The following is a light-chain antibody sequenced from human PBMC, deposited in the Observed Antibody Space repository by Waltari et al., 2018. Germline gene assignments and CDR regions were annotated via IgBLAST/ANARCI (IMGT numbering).Light chain of an antibody. V-gene: IGLV1-40*01. J-gene: IGLJ3*02. CDR1: SSNIGAGYD. CDR2: GKR. Sequence: QSVLTQPPSVSGAPGQRVTISCTGSSSNIGAGYDVHWYRHLPETAPKLLIYGKRNRPSWVPDRLSASKSGASASLAITGLQAEDEADYYCQSYDSRLRAWVFGGGTQLTVL. CDR3: QSYDSRLRAWV.